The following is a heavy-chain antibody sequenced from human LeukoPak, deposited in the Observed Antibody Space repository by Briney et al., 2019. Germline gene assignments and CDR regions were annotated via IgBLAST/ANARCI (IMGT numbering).Heavy chain of an antibody. D-gene: IGHD6-13*01. CDR2: IYYSGST. J-gene: IGHJ4*02. Sequence: SETLSLTCTVSGGSISSGGYYWSWIRQHPGKGLEWIGYIYYSGSTYYNPSLKSRVTISVDTSKNQFSLKLSSVTAADTAVYYCARGGPPDGSSWYYFDYWGQGTLVTVSS. V-gene: IGHV4-31*03. CDR1: GGSISSGGYY. CDR3: ARGGPPDGSSWYYFDY.